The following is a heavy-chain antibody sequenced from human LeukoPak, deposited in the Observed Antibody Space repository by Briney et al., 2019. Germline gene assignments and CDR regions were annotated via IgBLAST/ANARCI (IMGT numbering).Heavy chain of an antibody. CDR3: ARDPYYYDSSGYYWHDY. CDR1: GISFRSYG. Sequence: GRSLRLSCAASGISFRSYGMHWVRQAPGKGLEWVTFIWYDASNKYYAESVKGRFTISRDNAKNSLYLQMNSLRAEDTAVYYCARDPYYYDSSGYYWHDYWGQGTLVTVSS. CDR2: IWYDASNK. V-gene: IGHV3-33*01. D-gene: IGHD3-22*01. J-gene: IGHJ4*02.